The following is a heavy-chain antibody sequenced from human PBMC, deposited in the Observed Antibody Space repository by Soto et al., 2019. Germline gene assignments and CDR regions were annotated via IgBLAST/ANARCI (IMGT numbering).Heavy chain of an antibody. CDR1: GGTFSRHA. CDR3: AREVTYGGGSFSLGL. V-gene: IGHV1-2*02. CDR2: INPNNGDT. Sequence: QVQLVQSGSEVKMPGSSVKVSCKTSGGTFSRHAINWVRQAPGQGLEWMGGINPNNGDTNSPQKFQGRVTMTSDTSISTAYMEMSGLRSDDTALYYCAREVTYGGGSFSLGLWGQGTLVTVSS. J-gene: IGHJ4*02. D-gene: IGHD3-10*01.